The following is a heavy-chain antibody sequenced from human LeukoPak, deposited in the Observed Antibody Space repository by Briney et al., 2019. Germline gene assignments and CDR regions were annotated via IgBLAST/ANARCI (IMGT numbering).Heavy chain of an antibody. V-gene: IGHV3-30-3*01. CDR1: GFTFSSYA. D-gene: IGHD2-15*01. CDR3: ARLYCSGGSCYLDAFDI. J-gene: IGHJ3*02. Sequence: GGPLRLSCAASGFTFSSYAMHWVRQAPGKGLEWVAVISYDGSNKYYADSVKGRFTISRDNAKNSLYLQMNSLRAEDTAVYYCARLYCSGGSCYLDAFDIWGQGTMVTVSS. CDR2: ISYDGSNK.